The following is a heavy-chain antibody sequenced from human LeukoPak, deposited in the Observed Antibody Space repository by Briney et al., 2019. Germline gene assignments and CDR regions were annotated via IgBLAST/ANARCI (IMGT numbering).Heavy chain of an antibody. Sequence: SETLSLTCTVSSGSISSYYWSWIRQPPGKGLEWIGYIYYSGSTNYNPSLKSRVTISVDTSKNQFSLKLSSVTAADTAVYYCARSYSSGSFDYWGQGTLVTVSS. V-gene: IGHV4-59*01. CDR2: IYYSGST. CDR1: SGSISSYY. CDR3: ARSYSSGSFDY. D-gene: IGHD6-19*01. J-gene: IGHJ4*02.